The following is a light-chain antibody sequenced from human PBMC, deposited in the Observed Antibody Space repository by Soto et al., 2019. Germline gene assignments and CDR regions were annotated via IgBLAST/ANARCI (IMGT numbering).Light chain of an antibody. CDR2: YDS. V-gene: IGLV3-21*04. Sequence: SYELTQPPSVSVAPGKTARITCGGNNIGSKSVHWYQQKPGQAPVLVIYYDSDRPSGIPERFSGSNSGNTATLTISRVEAGDEADYYCQLWDSSCDHYVFGTGTKVTVL. CDR1: NIGSKS. J-gene: IGLJ1*01. CDR3: QLWDSSCDHYV.